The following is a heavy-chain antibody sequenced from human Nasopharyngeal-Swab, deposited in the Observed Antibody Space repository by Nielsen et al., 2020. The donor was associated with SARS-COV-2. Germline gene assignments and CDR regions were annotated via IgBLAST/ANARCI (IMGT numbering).Heavy chain of an antibody. Sequence: GESLKISCAASGFTFSSYGMHWVRQAPGKGLEWVAFIRYDGSNKCYADSVKGRFTISRDNSKNTLYLQMNSLRAEDTAVYYCANGGGIVGAPVDYWGQGTLVTVSS. CDR2: IRYDGSNK. CDR1: GFTFSSYG. V-gene: IGHV3-30*02. D-gene: IGHD1-26*01. J-gene: IGHJ4*02. CDR3: ANGGGIVGAPVDY.